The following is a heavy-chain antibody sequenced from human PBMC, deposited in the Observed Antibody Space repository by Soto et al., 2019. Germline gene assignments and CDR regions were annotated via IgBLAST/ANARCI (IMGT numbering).Heavy chain of an antibody. CDR1: GFTFSSYG. D-gene: IGHD5-18*01. J-gene: IGHJ6*02. CDR2: ISYDGSNK. V-gene: IGHV3-30*18. CDR3: AKVMRELWVYYGMYV. Sequence: GGSLRLSCAASGFTFSSYGMHWVRQAPGKGLEWVAVISYDGSNKYYADSVKGRFTISRDNSKNTLYLQMNSLRAEDTAVYYCAKVMRELWVYYGMYVWGQGTTVTVSS.